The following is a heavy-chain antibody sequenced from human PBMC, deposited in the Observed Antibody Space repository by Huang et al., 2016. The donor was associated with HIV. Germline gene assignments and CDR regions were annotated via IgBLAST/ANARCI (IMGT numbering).Heavy chain of an antibody. V-gene: IGHV2-5*02. D-gene: IGHD6-13*01. CDR3: VHRLRYGKWYVDY. CDR2: IYWDNEE. Sequence: QITLKESGPTLVKPTQNLTLTCTFSGFSLTSSGVAVGWIRQPPGKALEWLALIYWDNEERCSPSLKTRLTITKDTPKNEVVLTMTNMDPVDTATYYCVHRLRYGKWYVDYWGQGVLVTVSS. CDR1: GFSLTSSGVA. J-gene: IGHJ4*02.